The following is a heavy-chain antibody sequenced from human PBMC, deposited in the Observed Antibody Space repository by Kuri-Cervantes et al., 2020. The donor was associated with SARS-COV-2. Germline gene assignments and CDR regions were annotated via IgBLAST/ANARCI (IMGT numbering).Heavy chain of an antibody. CDR1: GFTFSSYS. V-gene: IGHV3-21*01. Sequence: LSLTCAASGFTFSSYSMNWVRQAPGKGLEWVSSISSSSSYIYYADSVKGRFTISRDNAKNSLYLQMNSLRAEDTAVYYCAREGSDYDFWSGYYFEFDYWGQGTLVTVSS. D-gene: IGHD3-3*01. J-gene: IGHJ4*02. CDR2: ISSSSSYI. CDR3: AREGSDYDFWSGYYFEFDY.